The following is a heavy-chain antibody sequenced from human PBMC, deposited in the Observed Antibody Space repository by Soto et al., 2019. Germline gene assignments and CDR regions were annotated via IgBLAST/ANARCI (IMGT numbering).Heavy chain of an antibody. Sequence: DVQLVESGGGLVQPGGSLRLSCAISGFSVSSNYLSWVRQAPGKGLEWVSVHYSGGSTYYADSVQGRFTISRDKSNNTLYLQMRRVRAEDTAVYFCARHRHPRGTVGATSPLDPWGQGTQVPVSS. V-gene: IGHV3-53*01. CDR2: HYSGGST. CDR1: GFSVSSNY. CDR3: ARHRHPRGTVGATSPLDP. J-gene: IGHJ5*02. D-gene: IGHD1-26*01.